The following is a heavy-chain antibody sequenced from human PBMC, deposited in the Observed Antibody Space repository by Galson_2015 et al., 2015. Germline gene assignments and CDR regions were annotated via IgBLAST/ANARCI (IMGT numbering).Heavy chain of an antibody. CDR1: GDSVSSNSAA. J-gene: IGHJ5*02. CDR3: ARDTYCSSTSCYGWFDP. V-gene: IGHV6-1*01. Sequence: CAISGDSVSSNSAAWNWIRQSPSRGLEWLGRTYYRSKWYNDYAVSVKSRITTNPDTSKNQFSLQLNSVTPEDTAVYYCARDTYCSSTSCYGWFDPWGQGTLVTVSS. CDR2: TYYRSKWYN. D-gene: IGHD2-2*01.